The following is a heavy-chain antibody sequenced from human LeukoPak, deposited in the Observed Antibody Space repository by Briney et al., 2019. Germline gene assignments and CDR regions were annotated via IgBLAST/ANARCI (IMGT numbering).Heavy chain of an antibody. D-gene: IGHD2-15*01. CDR3: TKCAAGGGSCYGWY. V-gene: IGHV3-23*01. J-gene: IGHJ4*02. Sequence: GGSLRLSCAASGFTFNSYAMTWVRHAPGKGLEWVSAITSGGDTYYADSVKGRFTISRDNSKNTLYLQMSNLGAEDTAVYYCTKCAAGGGSCYGWYWGQGTLVTVS. CDR2: ITSGGDT. CDR1: GFTFNSYA.